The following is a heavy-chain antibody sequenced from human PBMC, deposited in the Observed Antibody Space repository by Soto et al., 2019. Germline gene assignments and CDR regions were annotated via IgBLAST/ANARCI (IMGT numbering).Heavy chain of an antibody. Sequence: GGSLRLSCAASGFTFSSYWMSWVRQAPGKGLEWVANIKQDGSEKYYVDSVKGRFTISRDNAKNSLYLQMNSLGAEDTAVYYCARGIPYFWDDIWGQGTMVTVSS. CDR1: GFTFSSYW. D-gene: IGHD3-3*01. V-gene: IGHV3-7*01. J-gene: IGHJ3*02. CDR2: IKQDGSEK. CDR3: ARGIPYFWDDI.